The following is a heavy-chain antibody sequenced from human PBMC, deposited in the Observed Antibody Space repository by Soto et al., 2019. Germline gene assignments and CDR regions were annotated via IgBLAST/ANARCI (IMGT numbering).Heavy chain of an antibody. Sequence: SVKVSCKASGGTFSSYTISWVRQAPGQGLEWMGRIIPILGIANYAQKFQCRVTITADKSTSTAYMELSSLISEDTAVYYCARGPYYDPTIDYWGQGTLVTVSS. J-gene: IGHJ4*02. CDR1: GGTFSSYT. D-gene: IGHD3-3*01. CDR3: ARGPYYDPTIDY. CDR2: IIPILGIA. V-gene: IGHV1-69*02.